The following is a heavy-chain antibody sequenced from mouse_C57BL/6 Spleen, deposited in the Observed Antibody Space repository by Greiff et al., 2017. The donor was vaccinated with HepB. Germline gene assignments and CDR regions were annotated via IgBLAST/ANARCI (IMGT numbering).Heavy chain of an antibody. D-gene: IGHD2-2*01. V-gene: IGHV1-4*01. CDR2: INPSSGYT. CDR1: GYTFTSYT. J-gene: IGHJ2*01. Sequence: VQLQQSGAELARPGASVKMSCKASGYTFTSYTMHWVKQRPGQGLEWIGYINPSSGYTKYNQKFKDKATLTADKSSSTSYMQRSSLTSEDSAVYYCARGTMVTLFDYWGQGTTLTVSS. CDR3: ARGTMVTLFDY.